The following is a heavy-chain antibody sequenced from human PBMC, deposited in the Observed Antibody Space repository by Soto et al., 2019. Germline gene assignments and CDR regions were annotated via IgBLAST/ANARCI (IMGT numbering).Heavy chain of an antibody. V-gene: IGHV3-30-3*01. Sequence: GGALRLCCEASGFTFSSYPMHWVRQAPGKGLEWVTVISYDGGNQYYADSVKGRLTISRDNSKDTLYLQMHSLRSDDTAVYFCARGPITQTSFIDHWGQGTLVTVSS. D-gene: IGHD1-20*01. CDR1: GFTFSSYP. J-gene: IGHJ4*02. CDR3: ARGPITQTSFIDH. CDR2: ISYDGGNQ.